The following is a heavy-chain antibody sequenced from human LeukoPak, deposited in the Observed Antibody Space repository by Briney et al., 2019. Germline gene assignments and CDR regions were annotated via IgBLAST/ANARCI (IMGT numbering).Heavy chain of an antibody. CDR2: IRYDGSNK. D-gene: IGHD1-26*01. V-gene: IGHV3-30*02. CDR3: AKGVSGSYSDYYYMDV. Sequence: PGGSLRLPCAASGFTFSSYGMHWVRQAPGKGLEWVAFIRYDGSNKYYADSVKGRFTISRDNAKNSLYLQMNSLRAEDMALYYCAKGVSGSYSDYYYMDVWGKGTTVTVSS. CDR1: GFTFSSYG. J-gene: IGHJ6*03.